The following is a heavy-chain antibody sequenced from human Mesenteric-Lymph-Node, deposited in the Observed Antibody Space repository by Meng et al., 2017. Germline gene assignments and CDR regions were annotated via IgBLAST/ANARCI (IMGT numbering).Heavy chain of an antibody. CDR3: ARRPTGIDY. J-gene: IGHJ4*02. Sequence: LQEWGPGMVKPPESRSPTGAVNGGSLSGVYWNWIRQPPGKGLEWIGEIIHGGSPSYNPSLKSRVTISIDTSKNQLSLMLSSVTAADTAVYYCARRPTGIDYWGQGTLVTVSS. V-gene: IGHV4-34*02. CDR2: IIHGGSP. CDR1: GGSLSGVY. D-gene: IGHD2-8*02.